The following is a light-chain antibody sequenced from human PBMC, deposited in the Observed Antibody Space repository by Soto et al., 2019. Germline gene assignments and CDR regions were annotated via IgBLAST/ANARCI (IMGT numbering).Light chain of an antibody. CDR1: QSISSW. CDR3: QQYNSYCYT. V-gene: IGKV1-5*03. J-gene: IGKJ2*01. CDR2: KAS. Sequence: DIQMTQSHSTLSASVGDRVTITCRASQSISSWLAWYQQKPGKAPKLLIYKASSLESGVPSRFSGSGSGTEFTLTISSLQPDDFATYYCQQYNSYCYTFGQGTKLEIK.